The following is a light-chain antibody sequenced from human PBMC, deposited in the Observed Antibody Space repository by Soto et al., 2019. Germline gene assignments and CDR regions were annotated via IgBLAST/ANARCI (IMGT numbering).Light chain of an antibody. Sequence: EIVMTQSPATLSVSPGERATLSCRASQSVTSNLAWYQQKPGQGPRLLIYGASTRTTGIPARFSGSGSGTEVTLTISSLQSEDFAVYYCQQYNNWPPTFGQGTRLEIK. V-gene: IGKV3-15*01. CDR3: QQYNNWPPT. CDR1: QSVTSN. J-gene: IGKJ5*01. CDR2: GAS.